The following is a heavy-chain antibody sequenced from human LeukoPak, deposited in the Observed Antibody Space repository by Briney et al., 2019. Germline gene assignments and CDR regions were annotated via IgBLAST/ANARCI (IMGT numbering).Heavy chain of an antibody. V-gene: IGHV1-18*01. CDR1: GYTFTSYG. J-gene: IGHJ6*02. CDR2: ISAYNGNT. D-gene: IGHD3-10*01. CDR3: ARGSVSMVRGVIIQARGYYYYGMDV. Sequence: ASVKVSCKASGYTFTSYGISWVRQAPGQGLEWMGWISAYNGNTNYAQNLQGRVTMTTDTSTSTAYMELRSLRSDDTAVYYCARGSVSMVRGVIIQARGYYYYGMDVWGQGTTVTVSS.